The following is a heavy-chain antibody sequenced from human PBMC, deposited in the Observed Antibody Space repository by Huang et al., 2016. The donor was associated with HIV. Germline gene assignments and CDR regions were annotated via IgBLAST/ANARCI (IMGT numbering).Heavy chain of an antibody. CDR1: GYTFTRYA. CDR2: INTNTGNP. D-gene: IGHD3-22*01. V-gene: IGHV7-4-1*02. Sequence: QVQLVQSGSELRKPGASVKVSCQASGYTFTRYAMNWVRQAPGQGLEWMEWINTNTGNPTYAQAFTGRFVLSLDTAVSTAYLQISSLEAEDTAVYYCARDYYDSRGYDIHAVVDYWGQGTLVTVSS. J-gene: IGHJ4*02. CDR3: ARDYYDSRGYDIHAVVDY.